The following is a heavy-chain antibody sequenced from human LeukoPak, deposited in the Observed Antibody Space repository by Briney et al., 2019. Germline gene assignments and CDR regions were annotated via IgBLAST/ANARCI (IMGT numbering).Heavy chain of an antibody. D-gene: IGHD6-13*01. Sequence: SVKVSCKASGGTFSSYAISWVRQAPGQGLEWMGGIIPIFGTANYAQKFQGRVTITTDESTSTAYMELSSLRSEDTAVYYCARLINGYSSSCYRDWGQGTLVTVSS. V-gene: IGHV1-69*05. CDR2: IIPIFGTA. CDR1: GGTFSSYA. CDR3: ARLINGYSSSCYRD. J-gene: IGHJ4*02.